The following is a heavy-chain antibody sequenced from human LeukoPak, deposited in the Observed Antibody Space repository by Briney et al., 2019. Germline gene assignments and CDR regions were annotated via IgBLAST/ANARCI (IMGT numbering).Heavy chain of an antibody. D-gene: IGHD2-2*01. Sequence: GGSLRLSCAASGSTFNNYAMSWVRQAPGKGLEWVSAISGNGGITYYADSVKGRFTISRDISKNTLYLQMNSLRAEDTAVYYCATVSRENQLVRSSLYWGQGTLVTVSS. CDR2: ISGNGGIT. V-gene: IGHV3-23*01. J-gene: IGHJ4*02. CDR1: GSTFNNYA. CDR3: ATVSRENQLVRSSLY.